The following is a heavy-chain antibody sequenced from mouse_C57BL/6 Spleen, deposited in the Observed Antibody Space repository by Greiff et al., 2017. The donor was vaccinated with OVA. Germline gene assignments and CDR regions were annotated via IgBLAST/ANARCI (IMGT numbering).Heavy chain of an antibody. Sequence: QVQLQQSGPELVKPGASVKISCKASGYAFSSSWMNWVKQRPGKGLEWIGRIYPGDGDTNYNGKFKGKATLTADKSSSTAYMHLSSLTSEDAAVYFCARSGCSSLCAYWGQGTLVTVSA. J-gene: IGHJ3*01. CDR2: IYPGDGDT. CDR3: ARSGCSSLCAY. D-gene: IGHD1-1*01. CDR1: GYAFSSSW. V-gene: IGHV1-82*01.